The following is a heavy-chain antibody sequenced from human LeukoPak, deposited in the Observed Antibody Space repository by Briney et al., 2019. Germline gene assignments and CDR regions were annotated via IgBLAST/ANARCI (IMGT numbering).Heavy chain of an antibody. Sequence: GASVKVSCKASGYTFTGYYMHLVRQAPGQGLDGMGWINPNSGGTNYAQKFQGRVTMTRDTSISTAYMELSKLRSDDTAVYYCARAGRIMITFGGPTHYYFDYWGQGTLVTVSS. CDR1: GYTFTGYY. D-gene: IGHD3-16*01. V-gene: IGHV1-2*02. CDR2: INPNSGGT. J-gene: IGHJ4*02. CDR3: ARAGRIMITFGGPTHYYFDY.